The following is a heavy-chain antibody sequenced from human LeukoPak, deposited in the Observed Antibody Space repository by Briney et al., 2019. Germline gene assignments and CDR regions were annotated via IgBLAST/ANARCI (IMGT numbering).Heavy chain of an antibody. V-gene: IGHV4-4*07. D-gene: IGHD5-18*01. Sequence: SETLSLTCTVSGGSISSHSWSWIRQPAGKGLEWIGRIFTSGSTYYNPSLKSRVSMSVDTSRNQFSLKLSSVTAADTAVYYCARGRKYTSGYRVTELGSGYSDYWGQGTLVTVSS. CDR3: ARGRKYTSGYRVTELGSGYSDY. J-gene: IGHJ4*02. CDR1: GGSISSHS. CDR2: IFTSGST.